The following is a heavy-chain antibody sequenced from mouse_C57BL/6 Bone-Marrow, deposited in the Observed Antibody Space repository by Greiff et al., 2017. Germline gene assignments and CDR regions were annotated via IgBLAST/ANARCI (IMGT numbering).Heavy chain of an antibody. CDR1: GYTFTSYW. V-gene: IGHV1-55*01. Sequence: QVQLQQPGAELVKPGASVKMSCKASGYTFTSYWINWVKQRPGQGLEWIGDIYPGSGSTNYNEKFKSKATLTVETSSSTAYMQLSSLTSEDSAVYYCTRGIYDGYYGYWGQGTTLTVSS. D-gene: IGHD2-3*01. CDR2: IYPGSGST. J-gene: IGHJ2*01. CDR3: TRGIYDGYYGY.